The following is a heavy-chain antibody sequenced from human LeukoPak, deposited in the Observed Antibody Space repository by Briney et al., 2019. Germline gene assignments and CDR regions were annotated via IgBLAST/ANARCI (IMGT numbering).Heavy chain of an antibody. CDR3: GKDWKLDY. J-gene: IGHJ4*02. V-gene: IGHV3-23*01. CDR1: GFTFNNYP. CDR2: ISDNGGDR. Sequence: GGSLRLSCAASGFTFNNYPMSWVRKAPGKGLEWVSAISDNGGDRKYADSVKGRFTISRDNSKSTLFLQMNSLRVEDTAIYYCGKDWKLDYWGQGALVTVSS. D-gene: IGHD1-1*01.